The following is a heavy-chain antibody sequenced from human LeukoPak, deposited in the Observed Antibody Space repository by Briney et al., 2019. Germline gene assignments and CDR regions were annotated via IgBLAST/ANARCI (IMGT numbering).Heavy chain of an antibody. CDR2: ISGSGGST. V-gene: IGHV3-23*01. CDR1: GFTFSSYA. CDR3: AKDGYDDSFDY. Sequence: GSLRLSCAASGFTFSSYAMSWVRQAPGKGLEWVSAISGSGGSTYYADSVKGRFTISRDNSKNTLYLQMNSLTGEDTAVYYCAKDGYDDSFDYWGRGTLVTVSS. J-gene: IGHJ4*02. D-gene: IGHD5-12*01.